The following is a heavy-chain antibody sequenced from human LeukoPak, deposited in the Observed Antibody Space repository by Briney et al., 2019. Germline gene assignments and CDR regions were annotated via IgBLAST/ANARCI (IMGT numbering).Heavy chain of an antibody. CDR1: GFAFSGYA. CDR2: ISSNGDST. Sequence: GSLRLSCSASGFAFSGYAMHWVRQAPGRGLESVSGISSNGDSTYYADSVKGRFTISRDNSKNTLYLQKSSLRAEDTAVYYCVRTYSSGWYGSVDYWGQGTLVTVSS. D-gene: IGHD6-19*01. CDR3: VRTYSSGWYGSVDY. J-gene: IGHJ4*02. V-gene: IGHV3-64D*06.